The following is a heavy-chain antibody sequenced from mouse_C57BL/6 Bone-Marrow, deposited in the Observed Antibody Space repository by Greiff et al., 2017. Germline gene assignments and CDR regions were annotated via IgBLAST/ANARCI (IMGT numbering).Heavy chain of an antibody. D-gene: IGHD2-5*01. CDR3: ARVGNSNSDYFDY. J-gene: IGHJ2*01. Sequence: EVKLMESEGGLVQPGSSMKLSCTASGFTFSDYYMAWVRQVPEKGLEWVANINYDGSSTYYLDSLKSRFIISRDNAKNILYLQMSSLKSEDTATYYCARVGNSNSDYFDYWGQGTTLTVSS. CDR1: GFTFSDYY. V-gene: IGHV5-16*01. CDR2: INYDGSST.